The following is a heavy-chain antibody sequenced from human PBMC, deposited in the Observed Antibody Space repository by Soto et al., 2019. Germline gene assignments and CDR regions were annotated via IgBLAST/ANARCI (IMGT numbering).Heavy chain of an antibody. CDR1: GFTFSSYN. Sequence: EVQLVESGGGLVKTWGSLRLSCTASGFTFSSYNMNWVRQAPGKGLEWVSSISSSSNYIYYADSMKGRFTISRDNAKNSLYLQMNSLRAEDTAVYYCARENAYGDPNSFDYWGQGTLVTVSS. J-gene: IGHJ4*02. D-gene: IGHD4-17*01. V-gene: IGHV3-21*02. CDR2: ISSSSNYI. CDR3: ARENAYGDPNSFDY.